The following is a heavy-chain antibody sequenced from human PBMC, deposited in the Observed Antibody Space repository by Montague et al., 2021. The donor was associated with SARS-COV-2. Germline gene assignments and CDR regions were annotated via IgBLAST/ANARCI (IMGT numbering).Heavy chain of an antibody. CDR2: NYYSGST. V-gene: IGHV4-39*01. D-gene: IGHD3-22*01. CDR1: GGSISSSTFY. J-gene: IGHJ4*02. CDR3: ARVPSWYDSTHAFDN. Sequence: SETLSLTCTVSGGSISSSTFYWGWIRQPPGKGLEWIGNNYYSGSTYYNPSLKSRVTISVDTSKNQFSLRLNSMTAADTAVYYCARVPSWYDSTHAFDNWGQGTLVTVSS.